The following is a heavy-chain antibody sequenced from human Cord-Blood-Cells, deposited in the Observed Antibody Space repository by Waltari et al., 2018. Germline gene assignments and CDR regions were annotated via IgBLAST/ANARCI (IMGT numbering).Heavy chain of an antibody. CDR2: IYHSGSP. J-gene: IGHJ5*02. CDR1: GHSISSGYY. V-gene: IGHV4-38-2*02. Sequence: QVQLQESGPGLVQPSETLPLTCTVSGHSISSGYYLRWIRQPPGKGLEWIGSIYHSGSPYYNPSLKSRVTISVDTSKNQFSLKLSSVTAADTAVYYCARDAAAAPRNWFDPWGQGTLVTVSS. D-gene: IGHD6-13*01. CDR3: ARDAAAAPRNWFDP.